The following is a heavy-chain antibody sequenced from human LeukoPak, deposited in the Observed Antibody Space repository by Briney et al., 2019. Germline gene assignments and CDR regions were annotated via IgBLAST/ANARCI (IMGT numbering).Heavy chain of an antibody. D-gene: IGHD5-18*01. CDR1: GGSISSYY. J-gene: IGHJ4*02. V-gene: IGHV4-59*01. CDR2: IYYSGST. CDR3: ARRSGYSYGATYYFDY. Sequence: PSETLSLTCTVSGGSISSYYWSWIRQPPGKGLEWIGYIYYSGSTNYNPSLKSRVTISVDTSKNQFSLKLSFVTAADTAVYYCARRSGYSYGATYYFDYWGQGTLVTVSS.